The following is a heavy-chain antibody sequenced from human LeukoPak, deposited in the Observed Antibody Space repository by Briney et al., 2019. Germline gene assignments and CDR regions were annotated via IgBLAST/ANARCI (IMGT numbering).Heavy chain of an antibody. CDR2: ISWNSGSI. CDR3: AKDANYYYYGMDV. J-gene: IGHJ6*02. Sequence: GGSLRLSCAASGFTFDDYAMHWVRQAPGKGLEWVSGISWNSGSIGYADSVKGRFTIPRDNAKNSLYLQMNSLRAEDTALYYCAKDANYYYYGMDVWGQGTTVTVPS. CDR1: GFTFDDYA. V-gene: IGHV3-9*01.